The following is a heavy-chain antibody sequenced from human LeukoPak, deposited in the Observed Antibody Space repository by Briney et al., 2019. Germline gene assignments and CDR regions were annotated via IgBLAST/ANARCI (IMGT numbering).Heavy chain of an antibody. CDR1: GFTVTSNS. J-gene: IGHJ4*02. CDR2: IYRGTI. V-gene: IGHV3-53*01. Sequence: GGSLRLSCTLSGFTVTSNSMSWVRQPPGNGLEWVSFIYRGTIHYSVSVKGRFTISRDNSKNTMSLQMNSLRAEDTAVYYCASRAGAYSHPYDYWGQGTLVTVSS. D-gene: IGHD4/OR15-4a*01. CDR3: ASRAGAYSHPYDY.